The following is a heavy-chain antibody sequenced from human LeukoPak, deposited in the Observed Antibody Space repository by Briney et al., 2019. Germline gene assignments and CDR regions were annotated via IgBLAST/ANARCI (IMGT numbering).Heavy chain of an antibody. CDR3: AKKMSGGYSYGDFDY. Sequence: GGSLRLSCAASGFTFSSYAMSWVRQAPGKGLEWVSAISGSGGSTYYADSVKGRFTISRDNSKNMLYLQMNSLRAEDTAVYYCAKKMSGGYSYGDFDYWGQGTLVTVSS. CDR1: GFTFSSYA. V-gene: IGHV3-23*01. D-gene: IGHD5-18*01. J-gene: IGHJ4*02. CDR2: ISGSGGST.